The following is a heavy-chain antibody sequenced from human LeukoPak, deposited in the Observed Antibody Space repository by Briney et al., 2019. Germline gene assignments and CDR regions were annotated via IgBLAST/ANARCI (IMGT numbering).Heavy chain of an antibody. Sequence: ASVKVSCXASGYTFTSYYMHWVRQAPGQGLEWMGIINPSGGSTSYAQKFQGRVTMTRDTSTSTVYMELSSLRSEDTAVYYCAAANYDILTGYYIGFDYWGQGTLVTVSS. CDR3: AAANYDILTGYYIGFDY. D-gene: IGHD3-9*01. CDR2: INPSGGST. V-gene: IGHV1-46*01. J-gene: IGHJ4*02. CDR1: GYTFTSYY.